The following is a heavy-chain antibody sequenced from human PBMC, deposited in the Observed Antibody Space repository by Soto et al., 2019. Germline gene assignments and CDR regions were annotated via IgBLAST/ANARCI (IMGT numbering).Heavy chain of an antibody. CDR1: GGTFSSYT. CDR3: ARDVAARPGDY. Sequence: ASVNVSCKASGGTFSSYTISWVRQAPGQGLEWMGRIIPILGIANYAQKFQGRVTITADKSTSTAYMELSSLRSEDTAVDYCARDVAARPGDYWGQGTLVTVS. J-gene: IGHJ4*02. CDR2: IIPILGIA. V-gene: IGHV1-69*04. D-gene: IGHD6-6*01.